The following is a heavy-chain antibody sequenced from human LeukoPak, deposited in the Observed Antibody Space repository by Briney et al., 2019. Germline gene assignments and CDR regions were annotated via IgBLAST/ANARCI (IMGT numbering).Heavy chain of an antibody. J-gene: IGHJ5*02. CDR2: IYTSGST. CDR1: GGSISSYY. CDR3: ARSLLGYCSGGSCLSGNWFDP. V-gene: IGHV4-4*07. D-gene: IGHD2-15*01. Sequence: SETLSLTCTVSGGSISSYYWSWIRQPAGKGLEWIGRIYTSGSTNYNPSLKSRVTMSVDTSKNQFSLKLSSVTAADTAVYYCARSLLGYCSGGSCLSGNWFDPWGQGTLVTVSS.